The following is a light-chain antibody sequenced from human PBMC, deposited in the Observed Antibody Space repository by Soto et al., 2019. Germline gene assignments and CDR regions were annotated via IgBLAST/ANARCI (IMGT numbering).Light chain of an antibody. CDR2: TNN. J-gene: IGLJ2*01. CDR3: AAWDDSLNGLL. Sequence: QSVLTQPPSASGTPGQRVTISCSGSSSNIGDNTVNWYQQLPRTAPKLLIYTNNQRPSGAPDRFSGSKSGTSASLAISGLQSEDEADYYCAAWDDSLNGLLFGGGTKLTVL. CDR1: SSNIGDNT. V-gene: IGLV1-44*01.